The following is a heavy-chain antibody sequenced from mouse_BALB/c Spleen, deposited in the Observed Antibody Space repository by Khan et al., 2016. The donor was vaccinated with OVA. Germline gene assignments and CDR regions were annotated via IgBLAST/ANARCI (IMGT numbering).Heavy chain of an antibody. Sequence: QVQLKESGAELAKPGASVKMSCKASGYTFTNYWMHWVKQSPGKGLEWIGYINPSTDYTEYTQKFKDKVTLTADKSSSTAYMQLSSLTSEDSAVYYCARRGVYGIFAYWGQGTLVTVSA. CDR2: INPSTDYT. CDR3: ARRGVYGIFAY. CDR1: GYTFTNYW. J-gene: IGHJ3*01. D-gene: IGHD2-1*01. V-gene: IGHV1-7*01.